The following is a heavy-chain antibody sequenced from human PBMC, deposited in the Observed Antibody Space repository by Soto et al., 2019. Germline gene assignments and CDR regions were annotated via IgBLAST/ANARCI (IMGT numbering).Heavy chain of an antibody. CDR2: IKQDGSEK. CDR3: ARLTGSWAFDI. V-gene: IGHV3-7*01. D-gene: IGHD1-20*01. CDR1: GITFSSYW. Sequence: GGSLRLACAASGITFSSYWMSWVPQAPGKGLEWVGNIKQDGSEKYYVDSVKGRFTISRDNAKNSLHLEMNSLGAEDTAVYYCARLTGSWAFDIWGQGTMVTVSS. J-gene: IGHJ3*02.